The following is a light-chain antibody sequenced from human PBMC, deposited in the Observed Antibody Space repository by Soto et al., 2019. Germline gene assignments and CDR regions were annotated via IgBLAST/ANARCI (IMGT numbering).Light chain of an antibody. J-gene: IGLJ2*01. CDR1: SSDVGSYNR. CDR3: SAFTDSSTLV. Sequence: QSVLTQPPSVSGSPGQSVTISCTGTSSDVGSYNRVSWYQQPPGTAPKLMIYEVTNRPSGVPDRFSGSKSGNTASLTISGLQAEDEADYYCSAFTDSSTLVFCGGTKLTV. CDR2: EVT. V-gene: IGLV2-18*02.